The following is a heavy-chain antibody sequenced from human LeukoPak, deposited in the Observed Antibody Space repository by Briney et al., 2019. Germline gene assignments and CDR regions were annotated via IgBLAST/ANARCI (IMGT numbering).Heavy chain of an antibody. V-gene: IGHV3-30*03. Sequence: GGSLRLSCAASGFTFSSYGMHWVRQAPGKGLEWAAVISYDGSNKYYADSVKGRFTISRDNSKNTLYLQMNSLRAEDTAVYYCATASSGWQYYFDYWGQGTLVTVSS. CDR3: ATASSGWQYYFDY. J-gene: IGHJ4*02. CDR2: ISYDGSNK. D-gene: IGHD6-19*01. CDR1: GFTFSSYG.